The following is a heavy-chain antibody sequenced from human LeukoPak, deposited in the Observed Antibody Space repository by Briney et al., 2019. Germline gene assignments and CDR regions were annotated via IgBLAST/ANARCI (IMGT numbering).Heavy chain of an antibody. CDR2: INSDGSST. Sequence: PGGSLRLSCAASGFTFSSYWMHWVRQAPGKGLVWVSRINSDGSSTSYADPVKGRFTISRDNAKNTLYLQMNSLRAEDTAVYYCARGLQYYYYYYMDVWGKGTTVTVSS. V-gene: IGHV3-74*01. D-gene: IGHD5-24*01. CDR3: ARGLQYYYYYYMDV. J-gene: IGHJ6*03. CDR1: GFTFSSYW.